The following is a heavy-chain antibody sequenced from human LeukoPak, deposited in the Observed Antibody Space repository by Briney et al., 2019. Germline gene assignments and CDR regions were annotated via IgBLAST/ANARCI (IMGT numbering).Heavy chain of an antibody. D-gene: IGHD5/OR15-5a*01. Sequence: PSETLSLTCAVYGGSFSGYYWSWIRQPPGKGLEWIGEINHSGSTNHNPSLKSRVTISVDTSKNQFSLKLSSVTAADTAVYYCARRLRPLRVRPSLQHWGQGTLVTVSS. CDR3: ARRLRPLRVRPSLQH. CDR1: GGSFSGYY. J-gene: IGHJ1*01. V-gene: IGHV4-34*01. CDR2: INHSGST.